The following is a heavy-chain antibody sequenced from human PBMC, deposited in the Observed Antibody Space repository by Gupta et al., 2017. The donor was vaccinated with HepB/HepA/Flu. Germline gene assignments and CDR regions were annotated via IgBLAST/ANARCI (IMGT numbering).Heavy chain of an antibody. Sequence: VYVVESGGGLVQPGKSLRLSCVASGFSVTSNYMNGVRQAPGKGLEWVSVIYTDSSSYYADSVKGRFTISRDNSKNTLDLQMNSLRAEDTAVYYCARERPLWDSGGMDVWGQGTTVTVSS. CDR2: IYTDSSS. CDR3: ARERPLWDSGGMDV. J-gene: IGHJ6*02. D-gene: IGHD3-10*01. CDR1: GFSVTSNY. V-gene: IGHV3-66*01.